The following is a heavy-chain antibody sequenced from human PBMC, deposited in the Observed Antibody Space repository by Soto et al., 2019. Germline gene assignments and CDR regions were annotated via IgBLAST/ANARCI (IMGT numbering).Heavy chain of an antibody. CDR3: TTVSYRYCSGGSCNNDGYYYYYYMDV. CDR2: IKSKTDGGTT. CDR1: GFTFSNAW. D-gene: IGHD2-15*01. V-gene: IGHV3-15*01. J-gene: IGHJ6*03. Sequence: GGSLRLSCAASGFTFSNAWMSWVRQAPGKGLEWVGRIKSKTDGGTTDYAAPVKGRFTISRDDSKNTLYLQMNSLKTEDTAVYYCTTVSYRYCSGGSCNNDGYYYYYYMDVWGKGTTVTVSS.